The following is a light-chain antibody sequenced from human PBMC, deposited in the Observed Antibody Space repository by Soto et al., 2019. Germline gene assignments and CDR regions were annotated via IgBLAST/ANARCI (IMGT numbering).Light chain of an antibody. CDR2: LNSDGSH. J-gene: IGLJ2*01. CDR1: SGHSSYA. CDR3: QTWGTGGVV. V-gene: IGLV4-69*01. Sequence: QSVLTQSPSASASLGASVKLTCTLSSGHSSYAFAWHQQQPEKGPRYLMKLNSDGSHSKGDGTPDRFSGSSSGAERYLTITSPQSEDEADYYCQTWGTGGVVFGGGTQLTVL.